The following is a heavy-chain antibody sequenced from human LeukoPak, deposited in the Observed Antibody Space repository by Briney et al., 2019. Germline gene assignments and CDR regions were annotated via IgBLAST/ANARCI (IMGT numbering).Heavy chain of an antibody. CDR2: ISDNGGRT. CDR3: AKSNSGYLRPFDY. D-gene: IGHD3-22*01. J-gene: IGHJ4*02. V-gene: IGHV3-23*01. Sequence: GGSLRLSCAASGFTFSNHAMTWLRQAPGKGLEWVSGISDNGGRTFYADSVKGRFTVSRDNSKNTLYLQVNSLRAEDTAVYYCAKSNSGYLRPFDYWGQGTLVTVSS. CDR1: GFTFSNHA.